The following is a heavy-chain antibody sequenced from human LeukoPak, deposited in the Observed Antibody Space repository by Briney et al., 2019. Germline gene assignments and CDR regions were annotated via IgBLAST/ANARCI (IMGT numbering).Heavy chain of an antibody. CDR2: VRSKADNYAA. D-gene: IGHD2-15*01. V-gene: IGHV3-73*01. Sequence: GGSLRLSCAASGFIFSDSHMHWVRQASGKGLEWVGHVRSKADNYAAAYAASVKGRFTISRDDSKNTAYLQMNSLGTEDTAVYYCSRQVASVHDYWGQGILVTVSS. J-gene: IGHJ4*02. CDR3: SRQVASVHDY. CDR1: GFIFSDSH.